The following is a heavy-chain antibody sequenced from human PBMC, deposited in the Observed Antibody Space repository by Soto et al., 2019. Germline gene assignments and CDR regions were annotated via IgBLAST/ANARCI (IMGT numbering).Heavy chain of an antibody. Sequence: QVQLVESGGGVVQPGRSLRLSCAASGFTFSSYGMHWVRQAPGKGLEWVAVISYDGSNKYYADSVKGRFTISRDNSKNTLYLQMNSLRAEDTAVYYCAKDQAGSRTDAFDIWGQGTMVTVSS. J-gene: IGHJ3*02. CDR1: GFTFSSYG. V-gene: IGHV3-30*18. CDR2: ISYDGSNK. CDR3: AKDQAGSRTDAFDI. D-gene: IGHD6-25*01.